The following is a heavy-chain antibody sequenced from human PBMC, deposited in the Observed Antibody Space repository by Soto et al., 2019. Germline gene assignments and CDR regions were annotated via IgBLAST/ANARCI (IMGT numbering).Heavy chain of an antibody. V-gene: IGHV3-23*01. D-gene: IGHD3-10*01. J-gene: IGHJ4*02. CDR3: AKTRPLSRGAAYYFDY. Sequence: PGGSLRLSCAASGFTFSSYAMSWVRQAPGKGLEWVSAISGSGGSTYYADSVKGRFTISRDNSKNTLYLQMNSLRAEDTAVYYCAKTRPLSRGAAYYFDYWGQGTLVTVSS. CDR1: GFTFSSYA. CDR2: ISGSGGST.